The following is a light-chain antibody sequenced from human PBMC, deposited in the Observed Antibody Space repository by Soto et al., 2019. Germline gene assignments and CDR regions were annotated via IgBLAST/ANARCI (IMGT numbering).Light chain of an antibody. CDR1: QSISSH. CDR2: ATS. V-gene: IGKV1-39*01. Sequence: DIQMTQSPSSLSASVGDRVTITCRASQSISSHLNWYQQKPGKAPKLLIYATSTLQSGVPARFSGSGSGTDFTLTFSSLQPEDSATYYFQQSDSVHSFGQGTKLEIK. CDR3: QQSDSVHS. J-gene: IGKJ2*01.